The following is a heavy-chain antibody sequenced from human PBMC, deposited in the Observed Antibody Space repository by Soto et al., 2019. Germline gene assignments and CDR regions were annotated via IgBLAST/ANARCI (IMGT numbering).Heavy chain of an antibody. J-gene: IGHJ1*01. CDR2: ISYDGSNK. CDR1: GFTFNFFA. CDR3: ARARTGYIPKYFQH. V-gene: IGHV3-30-3*01. D-gene: IGHD3-9*01. Sequence: QVKLVESGGGVVQPGRSLRLSCAASGFTFNFFAMDWVRQAPGKGLEWVAVISYDGSNKYYAESVKGRFTISRDNSKNTLYLQMNSLKPEDTGVYYCARARTGYIPKYFQHWGQGTLVTVSS.